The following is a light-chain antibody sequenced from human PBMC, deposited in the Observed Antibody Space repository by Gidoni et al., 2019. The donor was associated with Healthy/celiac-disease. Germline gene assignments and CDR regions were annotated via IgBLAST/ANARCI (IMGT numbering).Light chain of an antibody. V-gene: IGKV3-11*01. CDR1: QSVSSY. CDR3: QQRSNLLT. J-gene: IGKJ4*01. CDR2: DAS. Sequence: EIVLTQSPATLSLSPGERATLSCRASQSVSSYLAWYQQKPGQAPRLLIYDASNRATGIPARFSGSGSGTDFTLTSSSLEPEDVAVYYCQQRSNLLTFGGGTKVEIK.